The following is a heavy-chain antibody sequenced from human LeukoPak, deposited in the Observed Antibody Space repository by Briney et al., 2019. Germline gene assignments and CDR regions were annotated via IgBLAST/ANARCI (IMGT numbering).Heavy chain of an antibody. V-gene: IGHV3-21*01. CDR3: ARVRRAGSGSYDS. CDR2: ISSSSRYI. J-gene: IGHJ5*02. Sequence: PGGSLRLSGAASGFTFSSSSMNWVRQAPGKGLEWGSSISSSSRYIYYADSVKGRFTISRDNAKNSLYLQMNSLRAEDTAVYYCARVRRAGSGSYDSWGQGTLVTVSS. CDR1: GFTFSSSS. D-gene: IGHD3-10*01.